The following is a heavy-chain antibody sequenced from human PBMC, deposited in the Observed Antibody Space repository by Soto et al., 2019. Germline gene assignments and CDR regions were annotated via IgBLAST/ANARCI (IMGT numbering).Heavy chain of an antibody. CDR2: ISYDGSNK. Sequence: GGSLRLSCAASGFTFSSYGMHWVRQAPGKGLEWVAVISYDGSNKYYADSVKGRFTISRDNSKNTLYLQMNSLRAEDKAVHYCAHDLVPDIAGACSNGFAPWGQGTLVTVSS. V-gene: IGHV3-30*18. D-gene: IGHD6-13*01. J-gene: IGHJ5*02. CDR3: AHDLVPDIAGACSNGFAP. CDR1: GFTFSSYG.